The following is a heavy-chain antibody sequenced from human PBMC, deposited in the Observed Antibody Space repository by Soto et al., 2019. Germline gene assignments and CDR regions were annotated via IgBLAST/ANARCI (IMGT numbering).Heavy chain of an antibody. CDR2: MYHSGST. V-gene: IGHV4-30-2*01. CDR3: ARVPAY. D-gene: IGHD2-2*01. Sequence: QLQLQESGSGLVKPSQTLSLTCAVSGGSISSGGYSWSWIRQPPGKGLEWIGYMYHSGSTYYNPSLQGRVTISIGRSKNQFSLKLSSVTAAATAVYSGARVPAYWGQGILVTVSS. CDR1: GGSISSGGYS. J-gene: IGHJ4*02.